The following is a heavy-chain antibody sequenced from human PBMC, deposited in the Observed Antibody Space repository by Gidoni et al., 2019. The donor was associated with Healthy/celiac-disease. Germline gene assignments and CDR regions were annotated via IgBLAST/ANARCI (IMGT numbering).Heavy chain of an antibody. CDR1: GFTFIDYY. D-gene: IGHD2-2*01. Sequence: QVQLVESGGGLVKPGGSLRLSCAASGFTFIDYYMSWIRQAPGKGLGWVSYISSSSSYTNYADSVKGRFTISRDNAKNSLYLQMNSLRAEDTAVYYCAREGYCSSTSCYVYYYYGMDVWGQGTTVTVSS. CDR2: ISSSSSYT. V-gene: IGHV3-11*05. J-gene: IGHJ6*02. CDR3: AREGYCSSTSCYVYYYYGMDV.